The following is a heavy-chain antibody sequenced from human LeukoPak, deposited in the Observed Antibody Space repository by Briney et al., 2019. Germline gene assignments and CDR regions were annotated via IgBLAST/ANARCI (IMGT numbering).Heavy chain of an antibody. V-gene: IGHV4-59*01. D-gene: IGHD1-26*01. J-gene: IGHJ4*02. CDR1: GGSISSYY. CDR3: ATLSSGSYLYFDY. CDR2: IYYSGNT. Sequence: SETLSLTCTVSGGSISSYYWSWIRQSPGKGLEWIGYIYYSGNTNYNPSLKSRVTTSVATSKNQFSLNLRSESSAVKAEYYCATLSSGSYLYFDYWGQGTLVTVSS.